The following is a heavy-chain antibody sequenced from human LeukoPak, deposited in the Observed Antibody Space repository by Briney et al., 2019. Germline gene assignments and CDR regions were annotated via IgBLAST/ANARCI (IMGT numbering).Heavy chain of an antibody. Sequence: ASVKLSCKASGYTFTTYYMHWVRQAHGQGLGWMGWINPNSGGTNYAQKFQGRVTMTRDTSISTAYMVLSRLTSDDTAVYYCARGSGGYYGSGSYDWGQGTLVTVSS. J-gene: IGHJ1*01. CDR1: GYTFTTYY. CDR2: INPNSGGT. V-gene: IGHV1-2*02. CDR3: ARGSGGYYGSGSYD. D-gene: IGHD3-10*01.